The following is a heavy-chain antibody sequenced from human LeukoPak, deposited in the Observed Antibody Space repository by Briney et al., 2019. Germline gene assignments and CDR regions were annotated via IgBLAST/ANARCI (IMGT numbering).Heavy chain of an antibody. CDR3: ARGHDYFDY. J-gene: IGHJ4*02. V-gene: IGHV5-51*01. CDR2: IYPDDSDA. Sequence: GESLKISCQVSGFTLSNYWIAWVRQMPGKGLEWMGIIYPDDSDARYRPPFQGLVTISADKSINTVYLQWSRLQASDTAVYYCARGHDYFDYWGQGTLVTVSS. CDR1: GFTLSNYW.